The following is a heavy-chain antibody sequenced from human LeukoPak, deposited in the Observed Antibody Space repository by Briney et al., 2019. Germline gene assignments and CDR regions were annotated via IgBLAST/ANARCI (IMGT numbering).Heavy chain of an antibody. CDR1: GGSLSRRSYY. V-gene: IGHV4-39*01. CDR2: IYYSGST. Sequence: SEALSLTCTVSGGSLSRRSYYWGGLRQPPGKGLVWFGSIYYSGSTYYNPSLKSRVTISVDTSKNQFSLKLSSVTAADTAVYYCARRRSSSWYGYWGQGTLVTVSS. D-gene: IGHD6-13*01. CDR3: ARRRSSSWYGY. J-gene: IGHJ4*02.